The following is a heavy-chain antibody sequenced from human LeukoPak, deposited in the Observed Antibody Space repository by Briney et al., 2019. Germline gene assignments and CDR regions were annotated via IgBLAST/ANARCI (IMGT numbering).Heavy chain of an antibody. V-gene: IGHV1-2*02. D-gene: IGHD3-9*01. J-gene: IGHJ3*02. CDR3: ARDSEARYFDWTDAFDI. CDR1: GYTFTGYY. CDR2: INPNSGGT. Sequence: PGASVKVSCKASGYTFTGYYMHWVRQAPGQGLEWMGWINPNSGGTNYAQKFQGRVTMTRDTSISTAYMELSRLRSDDTAVYYCARDSEARYFDWTDAFDIWGQGTMVTVSS.